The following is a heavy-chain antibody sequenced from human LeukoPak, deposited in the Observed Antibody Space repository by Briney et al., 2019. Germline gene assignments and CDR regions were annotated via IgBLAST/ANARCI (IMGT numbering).Heavy chain of an antibody. J-gene: IGHJ4*02. CDR1: GFTFDDYG. CDR2: INWNGGST. Sequence: GGSLRLSCAASGFTFDDYGMSWVRQAPGKGLEWVSGINWNGGSTGYADSVKGRFTISRDNAKNSLYLQMDSLRAEDTALYYCASAVGDYYDSSGQQYYFDYWGQGTLVTVSS. V-gene: IGHV3-20*04. D-gene: IGHD3-22*01. CDR3: ASAVGDYYDSSGQQYYFDY.